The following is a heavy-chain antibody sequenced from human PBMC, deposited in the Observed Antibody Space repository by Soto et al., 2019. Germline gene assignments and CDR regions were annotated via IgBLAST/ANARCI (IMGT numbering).Heavy chain of an antibody. CDR1: GGYFSGYY. D-gene: IGHD6-13*01. J-gene: IGHJ1*01. Sequence: QVQLQQWGAGLLKPSETLSLTCAVYGGYFSGYYWSWIRQPPGKGLKWIGEINHSGSTNYNPSLNSRVTISLDTSKNQFSLKLRSVTAADTAVHYCERVVAAAIRSFQHWGQGTLVTLSS. CDR2: INHSGST. V-gene: IGHV4-34*01. CDR3: ERVVAAAIRSFQH.